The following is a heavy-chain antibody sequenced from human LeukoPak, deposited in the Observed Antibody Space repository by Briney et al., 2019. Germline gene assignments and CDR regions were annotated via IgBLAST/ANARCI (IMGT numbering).Heavy chain of an antibody. Sequence: GESLKISCKGSGYTFTSYGLSWVRQAPGQGLEWMGWISAYNGNTNYAQKLQGRVTMTTDTSTSTAYMELRSLRSDDTAVYYCARDSSIAAAGYTGYWGQGTLVTVSS. D-gene: IGHD6-13*01. V-gene: IGHV1-18*01. CDR3: ARDSSIAAAGYTGY. CDR2: ISAYNGNT. J-gene: IGHJ4*02. CDR1: GYTFTSYG.